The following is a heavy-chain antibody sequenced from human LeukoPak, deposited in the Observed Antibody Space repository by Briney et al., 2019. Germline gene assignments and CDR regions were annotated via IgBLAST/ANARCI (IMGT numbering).Heavy chain of an antibody. CDR2: IKPDGSEQ. CDR3: ARGDFNDNGDYVDAFDI. D-gene: IGHD4-17*01. J-gene: IGHJ3*02. V-gene: IGHV3-7*01. Sequence: GGSLRLSCAASGFTFSSYWMSWVRQAPGKGPEWVANIKPDGSEQFYVDSVKGRLTISRDNAKNSLFLQMNSLRAEDTAFYYCARGDFNDNGDYVDAFDIWGQGTMVTVSS. CDR1: GFTFSSYW.